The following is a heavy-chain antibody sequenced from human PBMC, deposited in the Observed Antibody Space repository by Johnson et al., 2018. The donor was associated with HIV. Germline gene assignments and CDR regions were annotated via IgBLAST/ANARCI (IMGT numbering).Heavy chain of an antibody. CDR2: INSDGSST. D-gene: IGHD5-24*01. J-gene: IGHJ3*02. CDR1: GFTFSSYW. Sequence: VQVVESGGGLVQPGGSLRLSCAASGFTFSSYWMHWVRQAPGKGLVWVSRINSDGSSTSYADSVKGRITISRDNAKNTMYLQMNSLRAEDTAVYYCAREGDGYNYDAFDIWGQGTMVTVSS. CDR3: AREGDGYNYDAFDI. V-gene: IGHV3-74*01.